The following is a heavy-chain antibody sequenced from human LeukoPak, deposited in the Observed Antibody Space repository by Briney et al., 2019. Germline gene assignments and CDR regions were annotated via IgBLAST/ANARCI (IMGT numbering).Heavy chain of an antibody. CDR3: ARESSSWYFDY. V-gene: IGHV3-7*05. D-gene: IGHD6-13*01. CDR1: GFTFSSYW. CDR2: IKQDGSEK. Sequence: PGGSLRLSCAASGFTFSSYWMSWVRQAPGKGLEWVANIKQDGSEKYYVDSVKGRFTISRDNAQNSLYLQMNSLRAEDTAVYYCARESSSWYFDYWGQGTLVTVSS. J-gene: IGHJ4*02.